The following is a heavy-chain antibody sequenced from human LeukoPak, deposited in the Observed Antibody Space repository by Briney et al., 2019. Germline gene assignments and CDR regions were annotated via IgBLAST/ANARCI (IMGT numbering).Heavy chain of an antibody. Sequence: AGGSLRLSCAASGFTFTNAWMSWVRQAPGKGLEWVGRIESKTDGGSTDYAAPVKGRFTISRDDSKNTLYLQMNSLKTEDTAVYYCTTDEDDFWSGYRLYFYYMDVWGKGTTVTVSS. D-gene: IGHD3-3*01. V-gene: IGHV3-15*04. CDR1: GFTFTNAW. J-gene: IGHJ6*03. CDR2: IESKTDGGST. CDR3: TTDEDDFWSGYRLYFYYMDV.